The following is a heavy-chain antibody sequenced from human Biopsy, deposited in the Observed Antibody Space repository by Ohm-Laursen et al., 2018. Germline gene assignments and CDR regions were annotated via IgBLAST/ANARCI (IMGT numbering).Heavy chain of an antibody. CDR3: ARADPPLFYYGSGSSNWFDP. D-gene: IGHD3-10*01. V-gene: IGHV1-8*01. CDR1: GSTFTSYE. Sequence: GSSVSAFRPTSGSTFTSYEINWARQATGQGLEWKGWMNPDSGNTGYAQNFQGRVTMTRNTSISTAYMELTSLRSEDTAVYFCARADPPLFYYGSGSSNWFDPWGQGTLVTVSS. CDR2: MNPDSGNT. J-gene: IGHJ5*02.